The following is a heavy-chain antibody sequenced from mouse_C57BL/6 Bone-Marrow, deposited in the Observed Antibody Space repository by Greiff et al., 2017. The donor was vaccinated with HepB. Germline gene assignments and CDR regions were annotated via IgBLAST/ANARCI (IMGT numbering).Heavy chain of an antibody. CDR3: TTWILRYPYYFDY. Sequence: VQLKQSGAELVRPGASVKLSCTASGFNIKDYYMHWVKQRPEQGLEWIGRIDPEDGDTEYAPKFQGKATMTADTSPNTAYLQLSSLTSEDTAVYYCTTWILRYPYYFDYWGQGTTLTVSS. J-gene: IGHJ2*01. V-gene: IGHV14-1*01. CDR1: GFNIKDYY. CDR2: IDPEDGDT. D-gene: IGHD1-1*01.